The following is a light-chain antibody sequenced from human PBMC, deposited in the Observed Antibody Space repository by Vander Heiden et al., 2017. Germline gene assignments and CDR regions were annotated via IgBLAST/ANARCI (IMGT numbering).Light chain of an antibody. Sequence: DIQMTQSPSSLSASVGDRVTITRQASQDISNYLNWHQPKPGKAPKLLIYDASNLETEVPSKFSGSGSGTDFTFTISSLQPEDIAAYYCQQYDNLPPIYTFGQGTQLEIK. CDR3: QQYDNLPPIYT. CDR2: DAS. V-gene: IGKV1-33*01. J-gene: IGKJ2*01. CDR1: QDISNY.